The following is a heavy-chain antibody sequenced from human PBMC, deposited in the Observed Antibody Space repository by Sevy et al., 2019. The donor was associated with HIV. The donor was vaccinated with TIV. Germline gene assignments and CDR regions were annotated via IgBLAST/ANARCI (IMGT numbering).Heavy chain of an antibody. V-gene: IGHV3-11*01. Sequence: GGSLRLSCAASGFTFSDYYMSWIRQAPGKGLEWVSYISSSGSTIYYADSVKGRFTISRDNAKNSLYLKMNSLRAEDTAVYYCARDNIASYYDFWSGYYEGLSWGQGTLVTVSS. CDR1: GFTFSDYY. J-gene: IGHJ5*02. D-gene: IGHD3-3*01. CDR2: ISSSGSTI. CDR3: ARDNIASYYDFWSGYYEGLS.